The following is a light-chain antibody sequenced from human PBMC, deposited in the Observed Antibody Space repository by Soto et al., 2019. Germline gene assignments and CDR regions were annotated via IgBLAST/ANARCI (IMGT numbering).Light chain of an antibody. CDR1: SSDVGSYDL. V-gene: IGLV2-23*02. CDR3: CSYARSNPGV. J-gene: IGLJ1*01. CDR2: EVT. Sequence: QSALTQPASVSGSPGQSIAISCTGTSSDVGSYDLVSWYQQHPGKAPKLIIYEVTKRPSGVSNRFSGSKSDNTASLTISGLQAEDEADYYCCSYARSNPGVFGTGT.